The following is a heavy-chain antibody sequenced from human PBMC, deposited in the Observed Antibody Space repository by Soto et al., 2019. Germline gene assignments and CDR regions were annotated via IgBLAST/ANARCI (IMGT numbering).Heavy chain of an antibody. CDR2: IYNSGST. Sequence: QVQLQESGPGLVKPSQTLSLTCTVSGDSISSGDYYWSWIRQPPGKGLEWIGYIYNSGSTYYNPSLTSRVTISVEPSKNQVSLKLRSVTAADTAVYYCARDYYGSPLAMDVWGQGTTVTVSS. CDR1: GDSISSGDYY. CDR3: ARDYYGSPLAMDV. D-gene: IGHD3-10*01. J-gene: IGHJ6*02. V-gene: IGHV4-30-4*01.